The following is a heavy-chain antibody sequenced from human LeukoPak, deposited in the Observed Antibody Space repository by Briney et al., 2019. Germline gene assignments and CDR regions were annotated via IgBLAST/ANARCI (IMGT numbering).Heavy chain of an antibody. J-gene: IGHJ4*02. CDR1: GYTFTVYY. V-gene: IGHV1-2*02. Sequence: ASVKVSCKASGYTFTVYYMHWVRQAPGQGLEWMGWINPNSGGTNYAQKFQGRVAMTRDTSISTAYMELSRLRSDDTAVYYCARVAPSRLGELSFLRSWDYWGQGTLVTVSS. CDR3: ARVAPSRLGELSFLRSWDY. CDR2: INPNSGGT. D-gene: IGHD3-16*02.